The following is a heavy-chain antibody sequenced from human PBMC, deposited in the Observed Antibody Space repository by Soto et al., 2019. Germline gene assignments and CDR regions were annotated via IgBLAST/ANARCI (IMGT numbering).Heavy chain of an antibody. CDR3: ARHHGPTTSENWFDP. Sequence: QVHLVQSGVEVKTPGASVKVACQASGYTFFTYDIIWVRQAPGQGLEWMGWVSTYSGDTKYAQKFQGRDTMTTDTSTTTAYLELRGLRSDDTAVYYCARHHGPTTSENWFDPWGQGTLVTVSS. CDR2: VSTYSGDT. V-gene: IGHV1-18*01. CDR1: GYTFFTYD. D-gene: IGHD5-12*01. J-gene: IGHJ5*02.